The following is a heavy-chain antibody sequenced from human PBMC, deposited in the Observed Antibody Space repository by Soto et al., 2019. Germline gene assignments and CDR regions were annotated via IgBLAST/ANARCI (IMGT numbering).Heavy chain of an antibody. CDR1: GFAFSAYA. CDR2: IGGGGHDT. D-gene: IGHD3-3*01. Sequence: QLLESGGSLVEPGGSLRLSCSASGFAFSAYAMSWVRQAPQKGLEWVSGIGGGGHDTRYGDSVKGRFSITRDNSRNTLYLEMTRLTAEDTAVYYCAKHPIFGVVTHYFAHWGRGVLVTVSS. CDR3: AKHPIFGVVTHYFAH. J-gene: IGHJ4*02. V-gene: IGHV3-23*01.